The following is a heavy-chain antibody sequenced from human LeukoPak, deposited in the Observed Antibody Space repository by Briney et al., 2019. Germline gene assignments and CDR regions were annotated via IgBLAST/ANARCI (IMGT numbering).Heavy chain of an antibody. CDR3: ARFSEYYDSSLHYVDH. J-gene: IGHJ4*02. V-gene: IGHV1-18*01. CDR2: ISAYNGNT. CDR1: GYTFTSYG. Sequence: PGASVKVSCKASGYTFTSYGISWVRQAPGQGLEWMGWISAYNGNTNYAQKLQGRVTMTTDTSTSTAYMELRSLRSDDTAVYYCARFSEYYDSSLHYVDHWGQGTLVSVSS. D-gene: IGHD3-22*01.